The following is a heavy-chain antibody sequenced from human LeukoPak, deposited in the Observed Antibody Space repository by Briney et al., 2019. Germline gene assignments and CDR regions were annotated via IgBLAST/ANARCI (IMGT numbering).Heavy chain of an antibody. J-gene: IGHJ4*02. V-gene: IGHV3-64D*06. Sequence: PRGSLRLSCSASGFTFSNYAMFWVRQAPGKGLEYISAISSNGRSTYYADSVEGRFTISRDNSKNTLDLQMSSLRPEDTSTYYCVRRAGSYYFDYWGQGSLVTVSS. CDR3: VRRAGSYYFDY. CDR2: ISSNGRST. CDR1: GFTFSNYA. D-gene: IGHD1-26*01.